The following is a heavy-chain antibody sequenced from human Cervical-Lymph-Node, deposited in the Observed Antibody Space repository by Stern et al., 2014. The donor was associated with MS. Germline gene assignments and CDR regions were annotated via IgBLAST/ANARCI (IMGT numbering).Heavy chain of an antibody. CDR1: GGMFSSFA. D-gene: IGHD2-2*01. CDR2: IIPIIGSA. V-gene: IGHV1-69*01. J-gene: IGHJ3*02. Sequence: QVQLVQSGAEVKGPGSSVKVSCKASGGMFSSFAINWVRQASGQGLEWMGGIIPIIGSANYAPKFQDRVTISADAATRTVYMELRSLRSEDTAVYFCARDRRDAHTYAFDSWGQGTLVTVS. CDR3: ARDRRDAHTYAFDS.